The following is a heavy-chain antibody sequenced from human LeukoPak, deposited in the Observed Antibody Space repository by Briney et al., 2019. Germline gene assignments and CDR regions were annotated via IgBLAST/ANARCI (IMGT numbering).Heavy chain of an antibody. CDR1: GFTFDDYA. V-gene: IGHV3-9*03. Sequence: GRSLRLSCAASGFTFDDYAMHWARQAPGKGLEWVSGISWNSGSIGYADSVKGRFTISRDNAKNSLYLQMNSLRAEDMALYYCAKGDYFDYWGQGTLVTVSS. CDR2: ISWNSGSI. CDR3: AKGDYFDY. J-gene: IGHJ4*02.